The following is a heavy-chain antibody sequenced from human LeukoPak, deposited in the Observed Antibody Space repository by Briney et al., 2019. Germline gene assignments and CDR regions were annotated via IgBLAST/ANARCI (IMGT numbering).Heavy chain of an antibody. D-gene: IGHD1-26*01. CDR1: GYTFTSYY. CDR2: IIPILGIA. J-gene: IGHJ4*02. Sequence: ASVKVSCKASGYTFTSYYMHWVRQAPGQGLEWMGRIIPILGIANYAQKFQGRVTITADKSTSTAYMELSSLRSEDTAVYYCATIVGATFDYWGQGTLVTVSS. V-gene: IGHV1-69*02. CDR3: ATIVGATFDY.